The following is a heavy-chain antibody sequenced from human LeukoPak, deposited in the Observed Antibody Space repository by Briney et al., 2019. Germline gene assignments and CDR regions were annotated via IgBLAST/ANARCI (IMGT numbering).Heavy chain of an antibody. J-gene: IGHJ3*02. Sequence: PGRSLRLSCAASGFTFSSYGMHWVRQAPGKGLEWVAVISYDGSNKYYADSVKGRFTISRDNSKNTLYLQMNSLRAEDTAVYYCAKGLYSTNLDAFDIWGQGTMVTVSS. CDR3: AKGLYSTNLDAFDI. V-gene: IGHV3-30*18. CDR1: GFTFSSYG. CDR2: ISYDGSNK. D-gene: IGHD6-13*01.